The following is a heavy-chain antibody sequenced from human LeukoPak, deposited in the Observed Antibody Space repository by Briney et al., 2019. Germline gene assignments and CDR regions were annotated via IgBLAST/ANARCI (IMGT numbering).Heavy chain of an antibody. CDR3: ARDSSYDSSGYRRAFDI. CDR2: IYTSGST. CDR1: GGSISSYY. V-gene: IGHV4-4*07. D-gene: IGHD3-22*01. Sequence: PSETLSLTCTVSGGSISSYYWSWIRQPAGKGLEWIGRIYTSGSTNYNPSLKSRVTMSVDTSKNQFSLKLSSVTAADTAVYYCARDSSYDSSGYRRAFDIWGQGTMVTVSS. J-gene: IGHJ3*02.